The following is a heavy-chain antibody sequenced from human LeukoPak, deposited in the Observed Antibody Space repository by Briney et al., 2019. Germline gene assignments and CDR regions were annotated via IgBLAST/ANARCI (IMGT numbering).Heavy chain of an antibody. Sequence: ASVKVSCKASGYTFTSYYMHWVRQAPGQGLEWMGIINPSGGSTSYAQKFQGRVTMTRDTSTSTVCMELSSLRSEDTAVCYCARAADIVATIIYWGQGTLVTVSS. V-gene: IGHV1-46*01. CDR3: ARAADIVATIIY. D-gene: IGHD5-12*01. CDR1: GYTFTSYY. CDR2: INPSGGST. J-gene: IGHJ4*02.